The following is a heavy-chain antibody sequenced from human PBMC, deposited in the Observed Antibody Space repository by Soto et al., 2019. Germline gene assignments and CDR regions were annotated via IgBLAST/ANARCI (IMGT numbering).Heavy chain of an antibody. CDR2: IGWDSGIT. CDR3: AKDEGGAWSVPRGSRDPYFGMDV. CDR1: GFTFQDHA. J-gene: IGHJ6*02. D-gene: IGHD3-3*01. Sequence: EVQLVESGGGLVQPGGSLRLSCVASGFTFQDHAMHWVRVLPGRGLVLVSGIGWDSGITDYGASVIGRFTISRDIAKSPLYLQMNSLRLEDTASYYCAKDEGGAWSVPRGSRDPYFGMDVWGQGTTVTVSS. V-gene: IGHV3-9*01.